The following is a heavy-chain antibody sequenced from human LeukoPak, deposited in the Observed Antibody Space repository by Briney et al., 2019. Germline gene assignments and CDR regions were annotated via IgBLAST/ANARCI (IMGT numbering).Heavy chain of an antibody. Sequence: PGGSLRLSCAASGFTFSSYWMSWVRQAPGKGLEWVANIKQDGSEKYYVDSVKGRFTISRDNAKNSLYLQMNSLRAEDTAVYYCARTRYYDSSGYLSSLHAFDIWGQGTMVTVSS. CDR3: ARTRYYDSSGYLSSLHAFDI. CDR1: GFTFSSYW. D-gene: IGHD3-22*01. CDR2: IKQDGSEK. J-gene: IGHJ3*02. V-gene: IGHV3-7*01.